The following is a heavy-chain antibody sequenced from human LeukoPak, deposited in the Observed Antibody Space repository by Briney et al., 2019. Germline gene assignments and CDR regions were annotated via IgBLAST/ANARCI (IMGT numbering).Heavy chain of an antibody. V-gene: IGHV3-48*01. CDR3: ARDRRSSGWFDY. CDR2: ISGSSSFI. CDR1: GFTFRTYS. Sequence: GGSLRLSCAASGFTFRTYSMNWVRQAPGKGLEWVSYISGSSSFIYYAESVKGRFTISRDNAKNSLYLQLNSLRAEDTAVYYCARDRRSSGWFDYWGQGTLVTVSS. J-gene: IGHJ4*02. D-gene: IGHD6-19*01.